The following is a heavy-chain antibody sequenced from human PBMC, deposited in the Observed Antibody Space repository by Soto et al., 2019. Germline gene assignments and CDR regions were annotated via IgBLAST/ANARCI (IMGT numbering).Heavy chain of an antibody. Sequence: ASVKVSCKASGYTFTSYAMHWVRQATGQGLEWMGWMNPNSGNTGYAQKFQGRVTMTRNTSISTAYMELSSLRSEDTAVYYCARGSYYDFWSGYYSPYYYDGMDVWGQGTTVTVS. D-gene: IGHD3-3*01. CDR2: MNPNSGNT. CDR3: ARGSYYDFWSGYYSPYYYDGMDV. J-gene: IGHJ6*02. CDR1: GYTFTSYA. V-gene: IGHV1-8*02.